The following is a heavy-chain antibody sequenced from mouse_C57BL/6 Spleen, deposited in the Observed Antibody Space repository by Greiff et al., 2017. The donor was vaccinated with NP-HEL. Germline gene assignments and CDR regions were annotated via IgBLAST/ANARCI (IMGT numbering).Heavy chain of an antibody. CDR3: ADYGNYGDWYFDV. Sequence: VQLQQSGAELARPGASVKMSCKASGYTFTSYTMHWVKQRPGQGLEWIGYINPSSGYTKYNQKFKDKATLTADKSSSTAYMQLSSLTSEDSAVYYCADYGNYGDWYFDVWGTGTTVTVSS. CDR2: INPSSGYT. D-gene: IGHD2-1*01. V-gene: IGHV1-4*01. CDR1: GYTFTSYT. J-gene: IGHJ1*03.